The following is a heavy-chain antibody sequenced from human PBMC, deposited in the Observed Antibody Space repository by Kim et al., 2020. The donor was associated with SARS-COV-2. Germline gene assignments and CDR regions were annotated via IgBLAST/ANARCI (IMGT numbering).Heavy chain of an antibody. J-gene: IGHJ3*02. Sequence: ASVKVSCKASGYTFTSYYMHWVRQAPGQGLEWMGIINHSGGSTSYAQKFQGRVTMTRDTSTSTVYMELSSLRSEDTAVYYCARVITMVRGVKDHDAFDIWGQGTMVTVSS. CDR1: GYTFTSYY. D-gene: IGHD3-10*01. CDR3: ARVITMVRGVKDHDAFDI. V-gene: IGHV1-46*01. CDR2: INHSGGST.